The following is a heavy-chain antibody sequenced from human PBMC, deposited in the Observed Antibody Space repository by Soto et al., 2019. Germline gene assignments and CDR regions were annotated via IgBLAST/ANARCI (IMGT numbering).Heavy chain of an antibody. Sequence: GGSLRLSCVASGFTFSSYVIHWVRQAPGKGLEWVALISTDGTEKHYPGSVRGRFTISRDNSKNTLYLQMNSLRTEDTAVYYCVNDGGTLHHMVNYPIHSWGQATNVNV. D-gene: IGHD2-15*01. CDR3: VNDGGTLHHMVNYPIHS. CDR1: GFTFSSYV. V-gene: IGHV3-30*14. CDR2: ISTDGTEK. J-gene: IGHJ3*02.